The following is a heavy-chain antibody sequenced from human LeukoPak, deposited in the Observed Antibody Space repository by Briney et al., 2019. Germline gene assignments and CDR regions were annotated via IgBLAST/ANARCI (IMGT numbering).Heavy chain of an antibody. V-gene: IGHV1-46*01. CDR1: GYTFTSYY. Sequence: ASVKVSCKASGYTFTSYYMHWVRQAPGQGLEWMGIINPSGGSTSYAQKFQGRVTMTTDTSTSTAYMELRSLRSDDTAVYYCARSYLPRYYFDYWGQGTLVTVSS. CDR2: INPSGGST. CDR3: ARSYLPRYYFDY. J-gene: IGHJ4*02.